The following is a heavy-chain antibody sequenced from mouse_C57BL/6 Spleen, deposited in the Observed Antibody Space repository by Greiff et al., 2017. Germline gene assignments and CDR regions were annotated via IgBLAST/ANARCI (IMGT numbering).Heavy chain of an antibody. V-gene: IGHV2-2*01. CDR2: IWSGGST. Sequence: QVQLQQSGPGLVQPSQSLSITCTVSGFSLTSYGVHWVRQSPGKGLEWLGVIWSGGSTDYNAAFISRLSISKDNSKSQVFFKMNSLQADDNAIYFCARRGLPYYAMDYWGQGTSVTVSS. J-gene: IGHJ4*01. D-gene: IGHD2-2*01. CDR1: GFSLTSYG. CDR3: ARRGLPYYAMDY.